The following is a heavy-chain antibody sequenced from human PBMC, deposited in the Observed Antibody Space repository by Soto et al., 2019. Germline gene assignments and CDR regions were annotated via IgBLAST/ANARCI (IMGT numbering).Heavy chain of an antibody. CDR3: SREREDCYNLYYHYYGKGV. V-gene: IGHV4-61*01. D-gene: IGHD2-21*01. CDR1: GGSVSSGSFY. CDR2: IYSSGST. Sequence: PSETLSLTCTVSGGSVSSGSFYWSWIRQPPGKGLEWIGYIYSSGSTSYNPSLNSRVTISADTSKNQFSLKLSSVTAADTAVYFFSREREDCYNLYYHYYGKGVWGQGTTVTVSS. J-gene: IGHJ6*02.